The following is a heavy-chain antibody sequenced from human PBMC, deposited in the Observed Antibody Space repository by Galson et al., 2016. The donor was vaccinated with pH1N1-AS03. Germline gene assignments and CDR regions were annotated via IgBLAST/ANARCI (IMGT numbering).Heavy chain of an antibody. Sequence: SLRLSCAASGFTFFNAWMSWVRQAPGKGLEWVGRNTDDGTTAYAAPVKDRFTISRDDSKNTLYLQMNNLKTEDTAVYYCTTGICCYGVDVWGLGTTVTVSS. J-gene: IGHJ6*02. CDR1: GFTFFNAW. CDR2: NTDDGTT. V-gene: IGHV3-15*01. CDR3: TTGICCYGVDV.